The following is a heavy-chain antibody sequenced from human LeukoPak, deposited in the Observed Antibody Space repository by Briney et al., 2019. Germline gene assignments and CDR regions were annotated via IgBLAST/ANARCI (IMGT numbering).Heavy chain of an antibody. Sequence: ASVKVSCKASGYTFTSYGISWLRQAPGQGLEWMGWISAYNGNTNYAQKLQGRVTMTTDTSTSTAYMELRSLRSDDTAVYYCARTPPDIVVVPAASYFDYWGQGTLVTVSS. V-gene: IGHV1-18*01. CDR1: GYTFTSYG. J-gene: IGHJ4*02. CDR2: ISAYNGNT. D-gene: IGHD2-2*01. CDR3: ARTPPDIVVVPAASYFDY.